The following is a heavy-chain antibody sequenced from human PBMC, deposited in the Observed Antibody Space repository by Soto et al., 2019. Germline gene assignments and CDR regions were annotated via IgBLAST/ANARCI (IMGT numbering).Heavy chain of an antibody. Sequence: PGGSLRLSCAASGFTVSSNYMSWVRQAPGKGLEWVSVIYSGGSTYYADSVKGRFTISRDNSKNTLYLQVNSLRAEDTAVYYCAKDQAAGGTISRYFQYWGQGTLVTVSS. J-gene: IGHJ1*01. CDR2: IYSGGST. CDR3: AKDQAAGGTISRYFQY. D-gene: IGHD6-13*01. CDR1: GFTVSSNY. V-gene: IGHV3-66*01.